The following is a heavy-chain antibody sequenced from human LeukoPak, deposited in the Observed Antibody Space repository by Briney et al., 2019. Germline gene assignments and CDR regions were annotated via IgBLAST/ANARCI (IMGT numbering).Heavy chain of an antibody. D-gene: IGHD3-10*01. CDR1: GFTFSSYS. CDR2: ISSSSSYI. J-gene: IGHJ4*02. Sequence: PGGSLRLSCAASGFTFSSYSMNWVRQAPGKGLEWVSSISSSSSYIYYADSVKGRFTISRDNAKNSLYLQMNSLRAEDTAVYYCARDPKRQYYYGSGSGFDYWGQGTLVTVSS. V-gene: IGHV3-21*01. CDR3: ARDPKRQYYYGSGSGFDY.